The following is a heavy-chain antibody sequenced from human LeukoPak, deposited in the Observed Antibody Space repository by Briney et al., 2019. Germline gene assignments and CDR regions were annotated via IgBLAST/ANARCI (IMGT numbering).Heavy chain of an antibody. CDR3: AKDSHRQYYYDSSATSYFDY. D-gene: IGHD3-22*01. V-gene: IGHV3-23*01. Sequence: PGGSLRLSCAASGFTFSSYAMSWVRQAPGEGLEWVSAISGSGGSTYYADSVKGRFTISRDNSKNTLYLQMNSLRAEDTAVYYCAKDSHRQYYYDSSATSYFDYWGQGTLVTVSS. J-gene: IGHJ4*02. CDR2: ISGSGGST. CDR1: GFTFSSYA.